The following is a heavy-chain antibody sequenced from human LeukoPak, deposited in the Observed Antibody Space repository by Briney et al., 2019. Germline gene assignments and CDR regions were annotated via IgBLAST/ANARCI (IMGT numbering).Heavy chain of an antibody. J-gene: IGHJ4*02. CDR3: ARLTALQYFDY. CDR1: GYTFTSYG. V-gene: IGHV1-46*01. D-gene: IGHD1-14*01. CDR2: INPSGGST. Sequence: EASVKVSCKASGYTFTSYGISWVRQAPGQGLEWMGIINPSGGSTSYAQKFQGRVTMTRDMSTSTVYMELSSLRSEDTAVYYCARLTALQYFDYWGQGTLVTVSS.